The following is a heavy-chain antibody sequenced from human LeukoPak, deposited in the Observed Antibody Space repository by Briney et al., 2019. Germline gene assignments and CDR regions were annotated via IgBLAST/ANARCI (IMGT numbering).Heavy chain of an antibody. J-gene: IGHJ3*02. CDR2: ISAYNGNT. Sequence: ASVKLSCKASGYTFTSYGSSWLRQAPGQGLGWMGWISAYNGNTTYAQKLQGRVTMTTDTSTSTAYMELRSLRSDDTAVYYCARDSSSYRPLGAFDIWGQGTMVTVSS. D-gene: IGHD3-22*01. CDR3: ARDSSSYRPLGAFDI. CDR1: GYTFTSYG. V-gene: IGHV1-18*01.